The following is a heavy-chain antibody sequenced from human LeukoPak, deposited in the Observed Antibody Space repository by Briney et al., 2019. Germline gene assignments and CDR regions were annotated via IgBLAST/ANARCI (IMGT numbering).Heavy chain of an antibody. CDR3: ARMHCSGGSCYSVWYYFDY. CDR1: GFTFSSYS. Sequence: GGSLRLSCAASGFTFSSYSMNWVRRAPGKGLWWVSSVSSSSSYIYYADSVKGRFTISRDNAKNSLYLQMNSLRAEDTAVYYCARMHCSGGSCYSVWYYFDYWGQGTLVTVSS. V-gene: IGHV3-21*01. D-gene: IGHD2-15*01. CDR2: VSSSSSYI. J-gene: IGHJ4*02.